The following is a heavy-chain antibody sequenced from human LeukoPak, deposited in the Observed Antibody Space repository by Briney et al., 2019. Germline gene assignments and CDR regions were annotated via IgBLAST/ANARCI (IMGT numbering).Heavy chain of an antibody. CDR1: GGSFSGYY. D-gene: IGHD2-2*02. J-gene: IGHJ5*02. V-gene: IGHV4-34*01. CDR3: ARYCSSTNCYKGGFDP. Sequence: TSETLSLTCAVYGGSFSGYYWSWIRQPPGKGLEWIGEINHSGSTNYNPSLKSRVTISVDTSKNQFSLNLSSVTAADTAVYYCARYCSSTNCYKGGFDPWGQGTLVTVSS. CDR2: INHSGST.